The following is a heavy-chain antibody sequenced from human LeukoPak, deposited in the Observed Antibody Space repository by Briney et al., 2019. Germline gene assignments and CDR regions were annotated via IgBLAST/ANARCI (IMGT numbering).Heavy chain of an antibody. Sequence: PGGSLRLSCAASGFTVSSNYMSWVRQAPGRGLEWVSVIYSGGSTYYADSVKGRFTISRDNSKNTLFLQMNSLRAEDTAVYYCARGYSDRLFFVYWGQGTLVTVSS. CDR1: GFTVSSNY. J-gene: IGHJ4*02. CDR2: IYSGGST. V-gene: IGHV3-66*01. CDR3: ARGYSDRLFFVY. D-gene: IGHD5-18*01.